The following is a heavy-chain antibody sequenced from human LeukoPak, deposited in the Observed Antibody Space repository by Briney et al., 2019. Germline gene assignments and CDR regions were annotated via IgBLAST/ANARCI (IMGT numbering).Heavy chain of an antibody. J-gene: IGHJ4*02. CDR3: ARVSGYDWESFYDY. CDR2: INHSGST. V-gene: IGHV4-34*01. CDR1: GGSFSGYY. D-gene: IGHD5-12*01. Sequence: PSETLSLTCAVYGGSFSGYYWSWIRQPPGKGLEWIGEINHSGSTNYNPPLKSRVTISVDTSKNQFSLKLSSVTAADTAMYYCARVSGYDWESFYDYWGQGSLVTVSS.